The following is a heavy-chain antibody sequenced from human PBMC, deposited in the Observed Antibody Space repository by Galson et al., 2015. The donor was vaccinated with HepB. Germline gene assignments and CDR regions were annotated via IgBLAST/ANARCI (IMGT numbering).Heavy chain of an antibody. CDR1: GFSIGW. J-gene: IGHJ4*02. Sequence: SLRLSCAASGFSIGWMAWVRQAPGKGLEWVANINQDGSEKYYVDSVTGRFTISRDNAKHSVSLQMNSLGADDTAGYYCSRRLDDWGQGTLVRVSS. V-gene: IGHV3-7*03. CDR2: INQDGSEK. CDR3: SRRLDD.